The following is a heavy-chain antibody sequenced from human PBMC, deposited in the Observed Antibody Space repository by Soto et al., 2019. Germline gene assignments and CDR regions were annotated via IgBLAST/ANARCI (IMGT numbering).Heavy chain of an antibody. J-gene: IGHJ3*02. CDR1: GGSISSGGYY. CDR2: IYYSGST. CDR3: ARDFAEYYYDSSGYYDAFDI. Sequence: LSLTCTVSGGSISSGGYYWSWIRQHPGKGLEWIGYIYYSGSTYYNPSLKSRVTISVDTSKNQFSLKLSSVTAADTAVYYCARDFAEYYYDSSGYYDAFDIWGQGTMVTVSS. D-gene: IGHD3-22*01. V-gene: IGHV4-31*03.